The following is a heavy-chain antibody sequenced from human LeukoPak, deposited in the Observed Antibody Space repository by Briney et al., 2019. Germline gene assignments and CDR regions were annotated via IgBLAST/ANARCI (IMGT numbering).Heavy chain of an antibody. V-gene: IGHV4-34*01. CDR3: ARGRYQEWPTSDF. CDR2: IHHDGST. CDR1: GGSFSGFH. Sequence: SETLSLTCAVYGGSFSGFHRSWIRQPPGKGLEWIGEIHHDGSTNYNPSLKTRVSISVDTSKNQFYLSLSSVTAADTAMYYCARGRYQEWPTSDFWGQGALVTVSS. D-gene: IGHD3-3*01. J-gene: IGHJ4*02.